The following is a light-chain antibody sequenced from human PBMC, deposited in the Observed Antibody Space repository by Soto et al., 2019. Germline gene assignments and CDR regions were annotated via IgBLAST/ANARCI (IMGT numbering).Light chain of an antibody. CDR1: QSVSSSS. CDR2: GAS. Sequence: ETVLTQSPGTLSLSPGERATLSCRASQSVSSSSLAWYQQKPGQAPRLLIYGASSRASGIPDRFSGSGSGTDFTFTISRLEPEDFAVYYCQLYGSSPPSWTFGQGTKVEIK. V-gene: IGKV3-20*01. J-gene: IGKJ1*01. CDR3: QLYGSSPPSWT.